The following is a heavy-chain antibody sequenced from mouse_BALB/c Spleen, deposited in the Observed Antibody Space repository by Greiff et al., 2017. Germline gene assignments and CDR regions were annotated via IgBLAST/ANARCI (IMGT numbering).Heavy chain of an antibody. D-gene: IGHD2-10*01. V-gene: IGHV1S29*02. CDR1: GYTFTDYN. J-gene: IGHJ2*01. Sequence: VQLKESGPELVKPGASVKISCKASGYTFTDYNMHWVKQSHGKSLEWIGYIYPYNGGTGYNQKFKSKATLTVDNSSSTAYMELRSLTSEDSAVYYCASPFYGNYVYWGQGTTLTVSS. CDR2: IYPYNGGT. CDR3: ASPFYGNYVY.